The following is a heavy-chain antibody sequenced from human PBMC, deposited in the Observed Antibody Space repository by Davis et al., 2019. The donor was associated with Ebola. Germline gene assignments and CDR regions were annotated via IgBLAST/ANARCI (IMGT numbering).Heavy chain of an antibody. D-gene: IGHD2-2*01. Sequence: MPSETLSLTCTVSGDSINSDYWSWIRQPPGMGLEWIGYIYSSGSSTYNPSLRGRVTISRDLSKNQFSLKLSSVTAADTAVYYCARGSTSTSSYGLDVWGQGTTVTVSS. V-gene: IGHV4-59*01. CDR1: GDSINSDY. CDR2: IYSSGSS. J-gene: IGHJ6*02. CDR3: ARGSTSTSSYGLDV.